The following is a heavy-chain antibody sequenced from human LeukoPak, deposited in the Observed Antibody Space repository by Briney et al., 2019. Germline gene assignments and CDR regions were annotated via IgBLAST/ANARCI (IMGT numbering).Heavy chain of an antibody. D-gene: IGHD3-10*01. V-gene: IGHV3-23*01. CDR2: ISSSGGST. CDR3: AKDSASLWFGELIFFDY. CDR1: GFTFSSYA. J-gene: IGHJ4*02. Sequence: GGSLRLSCAASGFTFSSYAMSWVRQAPGKGLEWVSAISSSGGSTYYADSVKGRFTISRDNSKNTLYLQTNSLRAEDTAVYYCAKDSASLWFGELIFFDYWGQGTLVTVSS.